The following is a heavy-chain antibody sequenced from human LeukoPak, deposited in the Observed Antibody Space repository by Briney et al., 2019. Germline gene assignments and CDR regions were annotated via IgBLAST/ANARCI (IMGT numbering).Heavy chain of an antibody. Sequence: GRSLRLSCTASGFTFSSYTMTWVRQAPGKGLEWVSTITTSDGNTYYADSVKGRFTVSRDNSKNTLYLQMNSLRAEDTAVYYCAKDGGLWVSAHWGDSWGRGTLVTVSS. V-gene: IGHV3-23*01. CDR1: GFTFSSYT. D-gene: IGHD7-27*01. CDR3: AKDGGLWVSAHWGDS. J-gene: IGHJ4*02. CDR2: ITTSDGNT.